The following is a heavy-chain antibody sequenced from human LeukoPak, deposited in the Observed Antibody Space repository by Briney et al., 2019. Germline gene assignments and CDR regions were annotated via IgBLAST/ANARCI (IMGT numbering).Heavy chain of an antibody. CDR3: AREWASTRYRCFDL. D-gene: IGHD5/OR15-5a*01. V-gene: IGHV3-9*01. J-gene: IGHJ2*01. CDR2: ISWASGSL. Sequence: GGSLRLSCIGSGFTFDDYAMHWVRHVPGKGLKWVSGISWASGSLAYADSVKGRFTISRDNSKNTLYLQMNSLRAEDTAVYYCAREWASTRYRCFDLWGRGTLVTVSS. CDR1: GFTFDDYA.